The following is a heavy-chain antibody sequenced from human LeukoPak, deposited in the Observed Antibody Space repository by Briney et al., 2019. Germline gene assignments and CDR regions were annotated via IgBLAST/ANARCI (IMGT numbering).Heavy chain of an antibody. Sequence: SVKVSCKASGGTFSSYAISWVRQAPGQGLEWMGRIIPIFGTANYAQKFQGRVTITTDESTSTAYMELSSLRSEDTAVYYCARSEYYYDSSGYYCFDYWGQGTPVTVSS. CDR1: GGTFSSYA. CDR3: ARSEYYYDSSGYYCFDY. D-gene: IGHD3-22*01. CDR2: IIPIFGTA. J-gene: IGHJ4*02. V-gene: IGHV1-69*05.